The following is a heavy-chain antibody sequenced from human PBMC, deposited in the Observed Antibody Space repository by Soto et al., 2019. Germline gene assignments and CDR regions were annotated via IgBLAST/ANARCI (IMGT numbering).Heavy chain of an antibody. J-gene: IGHJ5*02. CDR3: ARDPRDTAMVGSGWFDP. D-gene: IGHD5-18*01. CDR1: GYTFTSYG. V-gene: IGHV1-18*04. Sequence: QVPLVQSGAEVKKPGASVKVSCKASGYTFTSYGISWVRQAPGQGLEWMGWISAYNGNTNYAQKLQGRVTMTTDTSTSTAYMELRSLRSDDTAVYYCARDPRDTAMVGSGWFDPWGQGTLVTVSS. CDR2: ISAYNGNT.